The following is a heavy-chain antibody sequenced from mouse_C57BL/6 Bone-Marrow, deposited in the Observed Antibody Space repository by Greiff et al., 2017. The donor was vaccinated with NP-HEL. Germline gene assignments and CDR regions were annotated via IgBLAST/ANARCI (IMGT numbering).Heavy chain of an antibody. Sequence: VQLQQSGAELVRPGASVTLSCKASGYTFTDYEMHWVKQTPVHGLEWIGAIDPETGGTAYNQKFKGKAILTADKSSSTAYMELRSLTSEDSAVYYCTREEDYSNYDYAMDYWGQGTSVTVSS. CDR3: TREEDYSNYDYAMDY. CDR1: GYTFTDYE. V-gene: IGHV1-15*01. J-gene: IGHJ4*01. D-gene: IGHD2-5*01. CDR2: IDPETGGT.